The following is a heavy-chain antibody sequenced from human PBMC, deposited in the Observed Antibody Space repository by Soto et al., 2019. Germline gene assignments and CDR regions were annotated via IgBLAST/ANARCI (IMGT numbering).Heavy chain of an antibody. CDR3: VRSKGGYSYGTPFDY. Sequence: EVQLEESGGALVQHGRSLRLSCAASGFTFDDYAMHWVRQVLGKGLEWVSSISWNSGNIGYADSVKGRFTTSRDNAKNSLYLQMNSLRPVDTALYYCVRSKGGYSYGTPFDYWGQGTLVTVSS. CDR2: ISWNSGNI. D-gene: IGHD5-18*01. CDR1: GFTFDDYA. J-gene: IGHJ4*02. V-gene: IGHV3-9*01.